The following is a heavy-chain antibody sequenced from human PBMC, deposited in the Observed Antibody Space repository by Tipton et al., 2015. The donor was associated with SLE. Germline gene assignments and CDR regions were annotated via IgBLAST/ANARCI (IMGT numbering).Heavy chain of an antibody. CDR2: LSGTGGGT. V-gene: IGHV3-23*01. Sequence: GSLRLSCAASGFTFSSYVMSWVRQAPGKGLEWVSGLSGTGGGTLYTDSVKGRFTISRDNSKNTLYLQMKSLRAEDTAVYYCAREAARGERYYYEAYDYWGQGTLVTVSS. J-gene: IGHJ4*02. CDR1: GFTFSSYV. CDR3: AREAARGERYYYEAYDY. D-gene: IGHD3-22*01.